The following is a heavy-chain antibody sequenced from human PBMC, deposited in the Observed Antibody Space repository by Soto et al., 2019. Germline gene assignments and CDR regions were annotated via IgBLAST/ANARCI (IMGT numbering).Heavy chain of an antibody. CDR1: GFTVSSKY. CDR3: ARDDVLCDGGRCYGVPLDG. CDR2: IQSGGPT. V-gene: IGHV3-66*01. Sequence: EVHLVESGGGLVQPGGSLRLSCAASGFTVSSKYMSWVRQAPGKGLEWVSLIQSGGPTYYADSVKGRFTISRDTSENTVHLQMDSLRAEDTAVYYCARDDVLCDGGRCYGVPLDGWGKGTTVTVSS. J-gene: IGHJ6*04. D-gene: IGHD2-15*01.